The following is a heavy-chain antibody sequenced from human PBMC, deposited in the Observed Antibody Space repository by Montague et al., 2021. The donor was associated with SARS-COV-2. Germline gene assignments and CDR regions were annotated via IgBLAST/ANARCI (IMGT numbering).Heavy chain of an antibody. J-gene: IGHJ6*02. Sequence: SLRLSCAASGFTFSTYAMSWVRQAPGKGLEWVSSVTGSGGATYYADSVKGRFTISRDNSKNTVFLHVNSLRAEDTAVYYCARHVGMERVTYGMDVWGQGTTVTVSS. V-gene: IGHV3-23*01. CDR3: ARHVGMERVTYGMDV. D-gene: IGHD3-3*01. CDR1: GFTFSTYA. CDR2: VTGSGGAT.